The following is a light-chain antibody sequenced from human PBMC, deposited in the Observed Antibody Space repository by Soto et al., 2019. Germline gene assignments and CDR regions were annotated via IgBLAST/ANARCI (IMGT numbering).Light chain of an antibody. CDR2: HAI. CDR3: QKYNDTPYT. V-gene: IGKV1-5*03. Sequence: DIQMTQSPSTLYASVGDRVTITCRASLSISNWLSWYQQKPWKAPKLLIYHAINLQAVFPSRFSGSGSGTDFSHTISSLHPDDFATYYCQKYNDTPYTFGQGTKLQIK. J-gene: IGKJ2*01. CDR1: LSISNW.